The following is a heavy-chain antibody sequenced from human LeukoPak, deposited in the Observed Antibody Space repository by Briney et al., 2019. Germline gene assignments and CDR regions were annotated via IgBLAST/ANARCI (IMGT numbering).Heavy chain of an antibody. Sequence: YPGVSLRLSCAASGFIFSSCAMNWVRQAPGKGLEWVSYISPTYDIYYSDSVRGRFTISRDNAKNSLYLQMNSLRDEDTAVYYCVVAAAGTGFDYWGQGTLVTVSS. CDR3: VVAAAGTGFDY. CDR1: GFIFSSCA. CDR2: ISPTYDI. V-gene: IGHV3-48*02. D-gene: IGHD6-13*01. J-gene: IGHJ4*02.